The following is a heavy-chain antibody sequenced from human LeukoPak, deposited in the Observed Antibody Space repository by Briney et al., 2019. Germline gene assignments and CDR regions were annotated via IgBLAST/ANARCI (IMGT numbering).Heavy chain of an antibody. D-gene: IGHD1-26*01. CDR3: ARHGSTLIPPHPFDY. V-gene: IGHV4-34*01. CDR2: ITHSGST. Sequence: SETLSLTCAVYGGSFSGYYWGWIRQPPGKGLEWIGEITHSGSTNYNPSLKSRVTISVDTSKNQFSLKLSSVTAADTAVYYCARHGSTLIPPHPFDYWGQGTLVTVSS. CDR1: GGSFSGYY. J-gene: IGHJ4*02.